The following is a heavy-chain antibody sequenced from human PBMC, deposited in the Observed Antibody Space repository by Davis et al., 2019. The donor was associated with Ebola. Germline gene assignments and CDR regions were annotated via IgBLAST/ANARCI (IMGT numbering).Heavy chain of an antibody. CDR2: VYSTGGT. V-gene: IGHV4-59*08. J-gene: IGHJ6*04. CDR3: ARHRETYYYYGIDV. CDR1: GGPINNYY. D-gene: IGHD1-26*01. Sequence: MPSETLSLTCTVSGGPINNYYWSWIRQPPGKGLEWIGYVYSTGGTEYNPSLKSRVMMSVDTSKNQFSLKLSSVTAADTAVYYCARHRETYYYYGIDVWGKGTTVTVSS.